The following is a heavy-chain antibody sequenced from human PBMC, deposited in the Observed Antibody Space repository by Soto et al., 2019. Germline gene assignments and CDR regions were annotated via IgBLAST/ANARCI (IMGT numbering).Heavy chain of an antibody. Sequence: QITLKESGPSPVKPTQTLTVTCTFSGFSLSNSGVGVAWIRQPPGKALEWLALIYGANDKRYSPSLKTRLTITKDTSNNQVVRTMTNTDPVDTATYYCAHCTLHDYGDYDPGTPHVFDSWGQGTLVTVSS. V-gene: IGHV2-5*02. D-gene: IGHD4-17*01. CDR3: AHCTLHDYGDYDPGTPHVFDS. CDR1: GFSLSNSGVG. CDR2: IYGANDK. J-gene: IGHJ4*02.